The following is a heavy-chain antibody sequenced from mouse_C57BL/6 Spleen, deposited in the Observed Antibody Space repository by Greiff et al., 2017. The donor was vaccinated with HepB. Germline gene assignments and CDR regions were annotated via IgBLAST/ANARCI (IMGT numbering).Heavy chain of an antibody. CDR2: IDPSDSYT. CDR1: GYTFTSYW. Sequence: QVQLQQPGAELVMPGASVKLSCKASGYTFTSYWMHWVKQRPGQGLEWIGEIDPSDSYTNYNQKFKGKSTLTVDKSSSTAYMQLSSLTSEDSAFYYWARGPAQAAWFAYWGQGTLVTVSA. CDR3: ARGPAQAAWFAY. J-gene: IGHJ3*01. V-gene: IGHV1-69*01. D-gene: IGHD3-2*02.